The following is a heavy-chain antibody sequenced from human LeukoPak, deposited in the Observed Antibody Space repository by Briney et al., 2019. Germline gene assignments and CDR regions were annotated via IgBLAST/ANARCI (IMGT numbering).Heavy chain of an antibody. V-gene: IGHV3-30*18. J-gene: IGHJ6*02. CDR3: AKVGMYYYGMDV. CDR1: GFTFSSYG. CDR2: ISYDGSNK. Sequence: GGSLRLSCAASGFTFSSYGMHWVRQAPGKGLEWVAVISYDGSNKYYADSVKGRFTISRDNSKNTLYLQMNSLRAEDTAVYYCAKVGMYYYGMDVWGQRTTVTVSS.